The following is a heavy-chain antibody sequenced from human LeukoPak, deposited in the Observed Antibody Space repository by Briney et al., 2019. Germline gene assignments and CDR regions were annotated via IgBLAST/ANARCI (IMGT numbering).Heavy chain of an antibody. Sequence: PGGSLRLSCAASGFTFSSYAMSWIRQAPGKGLEWVSAISGSGGSTYYADSVKGRFTISRDNSKNTLYLQMNSLRAEDTAVYYCAKEGGYCSSTSCYSGWFDPWGQGTLVTVSS. CDR2: ISGSGGST. V-gene: IGHV3-23*01. CDR1: GFTFSSYA. D-gene: IGHD2-2*03. J-gene: IGHJ5*02. CDR3: AKEGGYCSSTSCYSGWFDP.